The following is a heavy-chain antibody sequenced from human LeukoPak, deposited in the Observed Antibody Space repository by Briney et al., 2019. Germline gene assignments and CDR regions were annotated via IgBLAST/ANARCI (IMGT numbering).Heavy chain of an antibody. Sequence: GGSLRLSCAASEFSVGSNYMTWVRQAPGKGLEWVSLIYSGGSTYYSDSVKGRFTISRDNSKNTLYLQMNSLRAEDTAVYYCASEGIAAAGTMIDDYWGQGTLVTVSS. J-gene: IGHJ4*02. D-gene: IGHD6-13*01. CDR2: IYSGGST. CDR1: EFSVGSNY. V-gene: IGHV3-66*01. CDR3: ASEGIAAAGTMIDDY.